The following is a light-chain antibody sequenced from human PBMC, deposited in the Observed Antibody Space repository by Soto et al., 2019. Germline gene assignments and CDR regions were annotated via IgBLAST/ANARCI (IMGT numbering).Light chain of an antibody. CDR2: DAS. Sequence: DIQMTQSPSTLSASLGDRVTITCRASQNINTWLAWYQQKPGKAPKILIYDASKLESGVPSRLSGSGSGTEFTLTISRLEPEDFAVYYCQQSPGTFGQGTKVEIK. J-gene: IGKJ1*01. CDR3: QQSPGT. V-gene: IGKV1-5*01. CDR1: QNINTW.